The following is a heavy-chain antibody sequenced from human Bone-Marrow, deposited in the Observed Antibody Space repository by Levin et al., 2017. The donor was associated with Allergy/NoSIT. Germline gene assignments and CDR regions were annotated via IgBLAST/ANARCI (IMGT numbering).Heavy chain of an antibody. CDR3: AKGHGTGAAPEY. D-gene: IGHD2-8*02. J-gene: IGHJ4*02. V-gene: IGHV3-23*01. CDR2: TGATGCGST. CDR1: GFTFKSYA. Sequence: GGSLRLSCAASGFTFKSYAMSWVRQAPGKGLEWVSGTGATGCGSTYHADSVKGRFTVSRDNSKNTLYLKINTLRPEDTAIYYCAKGHGTGAAPEYWGQGVLVTVSS.